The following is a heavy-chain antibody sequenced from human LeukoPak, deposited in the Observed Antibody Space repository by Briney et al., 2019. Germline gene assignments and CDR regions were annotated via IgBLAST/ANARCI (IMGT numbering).Heavy chain of an antibody. J-gene: IGHJ4*02. CDR3: ARGWPLIDY. CDR1: GGSISSYY. V-gene: IGHV4-59*01. CDR2: IYYSGST. Sequence: SETLSLTCTVSGGSISSYYWSWIRQPPGKGLEWIGYIYYSGSTNYNPSLKSRVTISVDTSKNQFSLKLSSVTAADTAVYYCARGWPLIDYWGQGTLVTVSS. D-gene: IGHD2-15*01.